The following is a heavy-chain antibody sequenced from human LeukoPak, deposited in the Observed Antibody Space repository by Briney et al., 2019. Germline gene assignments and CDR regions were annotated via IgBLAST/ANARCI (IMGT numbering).Heavy chain of an antibody. D-gene: IGHD2/OR15-2a*01. V-gene: IGHV3-7*01. CDR3: VRGGTTFDY. CDR1: GFTVNNKY. CDR2: IKQDGSEK. J-gene: IGHJ4*02. Sequence: GGSLRLSCAASGFTVNNKYMTWVRQAPGKGLEWVANIKQDGSEKYYVDSVKGRFTISRDNAKNSLYLQMNSLRADDTAVYYCVRGGTTFDYWGQGTLVTVSS.